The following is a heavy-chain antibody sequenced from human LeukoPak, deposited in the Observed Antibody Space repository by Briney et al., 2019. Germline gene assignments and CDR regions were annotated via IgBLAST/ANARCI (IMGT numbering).Heavy chain of an antibody. V-gene: IGHV4-31*03. Sequence: SETLSLTCSVSGGSIRSGFYYWSWLRQHRGKGLEWSGYIYYRGSTYYNPSLKSRVTITVDTSKHQFSLKVISVTAAVRAMYYCARDLSNYVYIWGSYRATDAFDIWGEGTMVTVSS. CDR2: IYYRGST. CDR3: ARDLSNYVYIWGSYRATDAFDI. D-gene: IGHD3-16*02. J-gene: IGHJ3*02. CDR1: GGSIRSGFYY.